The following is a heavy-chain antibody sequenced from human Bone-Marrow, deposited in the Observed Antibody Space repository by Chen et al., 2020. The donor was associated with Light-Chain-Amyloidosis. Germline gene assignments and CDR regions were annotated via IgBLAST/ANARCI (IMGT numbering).Heavy chain of an antibody. V-gene: IGHV5-51*01. CDR2: ISPDDSDA. CDR3: ARRRDGYNFDY. Sequence: EVQLEQSGPEVNKPGESLKISCKGSGYTFPNYWIGWVRQMPGKGLEWMGVISPDDSDARYSPSFGGQVTISANSSIPTTHLQWSSLKASDTAMYYCARRRDGYNFDYWGQGTLVTVSS. CDR1: GYTFPNYW. D-gene: IGHD5-12*01. J-gene: IGHJ4*02.